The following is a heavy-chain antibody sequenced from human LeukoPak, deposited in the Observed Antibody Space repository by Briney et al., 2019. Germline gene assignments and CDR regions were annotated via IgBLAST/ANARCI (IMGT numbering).Heavy chain of an antibody. J-gene: IGHJ3*02. D-gene: IGHD2-2*01. CDR1: GFTFSSYA. V-gene: IGHV3-23*01. CDR2: ISGSGGST. CDR3: AKVLYLGYCSSTSCLGAFDI. Sequence: PGRSLRLSCAASGFTFSSYAMHWVRQAPGKGLEWVSAISGSGGSTYYADSVKGRFTISRDNSKNTLYLQMNSLRAEDTAVYYCAKVLYLGYCSSTSCLGAFDIWGQGTMVTVSS.